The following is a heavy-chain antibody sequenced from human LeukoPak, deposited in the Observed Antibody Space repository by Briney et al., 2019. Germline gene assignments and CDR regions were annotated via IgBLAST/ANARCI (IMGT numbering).Heavy chain of an antibody. Sequence: ASVKVSCKASGYTFTGYYMHWVRQAPGQGLEWMGRINPNSGGTNYAQKFQGRVTTTRDTSISTAYMELSRLRSDDTAVYYCARGDSSGWSYWFDPWGQGTLVTVSS. CDR2: INPNSGGT. V-gene: IGHV1-2*06. CDR1: GYTFTGYY. CDR3: ARGDSSGWSYWFDP. D-gene: IGHD6-19*01. J-gene: IGHJ5*02.